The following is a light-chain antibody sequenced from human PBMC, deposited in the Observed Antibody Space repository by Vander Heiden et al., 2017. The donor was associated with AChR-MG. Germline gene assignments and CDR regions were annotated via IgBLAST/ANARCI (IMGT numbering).Light chain of an antibody. V-gene: IGLV1-44*01. CDR2: SNN. CDR1: TPNIGSNT. CDR3: AAWDDSLNASGV. Sequence: QSVLTQPPSASGTPGQRVTISCSGGTPNIGSNTVNWYQQLPGTAPKLLIYSNNQRPSGVPDRFSGSKSGTSASRAIGRLQSEDEADYYCAAWDDSLNASGVFGGGTKLTVL. J-gene: IGLJ3*02.